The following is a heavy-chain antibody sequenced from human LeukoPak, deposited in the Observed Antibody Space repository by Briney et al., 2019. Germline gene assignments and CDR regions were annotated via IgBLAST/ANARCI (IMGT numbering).Heavy chain of an antibody. Sequence: GASVQVSCKASGYSFGSYGISWVRQAPGKGLEWMGWISGYNDNPKFAQKFQGRVTMTTDTSTSTAYMDLRSLRTDDTAVYYCARDWYCSGGSCYDCFDPWGQGTLVTVSS. D-gene: IGHD2-15*01. CDR2: ISGYNDNP. CDR1: GYSFGSYG. V-gene: IGHV1-18*01. J-gene: IGHJ5*02. CDR3: ARDWYCSGGSCYDCFDP.